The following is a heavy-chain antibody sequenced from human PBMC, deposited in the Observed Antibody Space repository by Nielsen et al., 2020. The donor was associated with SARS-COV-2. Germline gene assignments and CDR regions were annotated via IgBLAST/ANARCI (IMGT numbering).Heavy chain of an antibody. CDR2: INPNSGGT. D-gene: IGHD6-13*01. CDR1: GYTFTGYY. V-gene: IGHV1-2*06. J-gene: IGHJ6*02. CDR3: ARDGSSSWYVSYYYGMDV. Sequence: ASVKVSCKASGYTFTGYYMHWVRQAPGQGLEWMGRINPNSGGTNYAQKFQGRVTMTRDTSISTAYMELSRLRSDDTAVYYCARDGSSSWYVSYYYGMDVWGQGTTVTVSS.